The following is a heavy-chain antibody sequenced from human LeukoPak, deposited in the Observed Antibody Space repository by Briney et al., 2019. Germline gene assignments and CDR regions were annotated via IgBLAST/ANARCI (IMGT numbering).Heavy chain of an antibody. V-gene: IGHV1-24*01. Sequence: GASVKVSCKVSGYTLTELSMHWVRQAPGKGLEWRGGFDPEDGETIYAQKFQGRVTMTEDTSTDTAYMELSSLRSEDTAVYYCATAGDDSSGLYNWFDPWGQGTLVTVSS. CDR2: FDPEDGET. J-gene: IGHJ5*02. CDR3: ATAGDDSSGLYNWFDP. D-gene: IGHD3-22*01. CDR1: GYTLTELS.